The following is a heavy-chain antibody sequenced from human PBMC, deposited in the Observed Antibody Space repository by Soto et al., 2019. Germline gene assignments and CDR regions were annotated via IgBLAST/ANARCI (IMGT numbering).Heavy chain of an antibody. Sequence: GGSLRLSCAASGFTFSTYGMHWVRQAPGKGLEWVAVIWDDGRTRKYADSVKGRFTISRDNFKNTLYLEMNSLRAEDTAVYYCVRDTYDNSGHFDYWGQGALVTVSS. CDR2: IWDDGRTR. CDR1: GFTFSTYG. D-gene: IGHD3-22*01. J-gene: IGHJ4*02. V-gene: IGHV3-33*01. CDR3: VRDTYDNSGHFDY.